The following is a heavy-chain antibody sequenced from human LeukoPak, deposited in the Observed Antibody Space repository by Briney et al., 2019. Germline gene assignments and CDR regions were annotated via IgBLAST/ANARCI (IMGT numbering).Heavy chain of an antibody. V-gene: IGHV3-23*01. CDR2: ISGSGGGT. CDR3: AKRGVVIRVILVGFHKEAYYFDS. CDR1: GITLSNYG. D-gene: IGHD3-22*01. Sequence: GGSLRLSCAVSGITLSNYGMSWVRQPPGKGLEWVAGISGSGGGTNYADSVKARFTISRDNAKNILYLQMNTLRAEGTAVYFCAKRGVVIRVILVGFHKEAYYFDSWGQGALFTVSS. J-gene: IGHJ4*02.